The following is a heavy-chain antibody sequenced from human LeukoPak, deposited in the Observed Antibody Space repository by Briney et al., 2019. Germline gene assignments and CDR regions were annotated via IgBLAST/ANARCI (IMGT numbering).Heavy chain of an antibody. D-gene: IGHD3-10*01. CDR3: TRDRNLAVTMVRPYYYGMDV. Sequence: GRSLRLSCTASGFTFGDYAMSWVRQAPGKGLEWVGFIRSKAYGGTTEYAASVKGRFTISRDDSKSIAYLQMNSLKIEDTAVYYCTRDRNLAVTMVRPYYYGMDVWGQGTTVTVSS. CDR2: IRSKAYGGTT. CDR1: GFTFGDYA. J-gene: IGHJ6*02. V-gene: IGHV3-49*04.